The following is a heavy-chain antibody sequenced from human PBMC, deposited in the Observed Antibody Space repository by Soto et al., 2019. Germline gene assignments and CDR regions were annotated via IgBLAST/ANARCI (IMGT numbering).Heavy chain of an antibody. CDR1: GGSFSGYY. Sequence: PSETLSLTCAVYGGSFSGYYWSWIRQPPGKGLEWIGEINHSGSTNYNPSLKSRVTISVDTSKNQFSLKLSSVTAADTAVYCCARSGSNWNYDWFDPWGQGTLVTVSS. V-gene: IGHV4-34*01. J-gene: IGHJ5*02. D-gene: IGHD1-7*01. CDR2: INHSGST. CDR3: ARSGSNWNYDWFDP.